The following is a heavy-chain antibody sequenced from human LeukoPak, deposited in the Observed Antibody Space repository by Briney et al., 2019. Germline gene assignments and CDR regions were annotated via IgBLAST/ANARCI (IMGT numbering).Heavy chain of an antibody. CDR1: GFTFSSSA. Sequence: GGSLRLSCAASGFTFSSSAMSWVRQAPGKGLEWVSAISNNGGYTYYADSVQGRFTISRDNSKSTLCLQMNSLRVEDTAVYYCARRVVVAAAPYYFDYWGQGTLVTVSS. J-gene: IGHJ4*02. V-gene: IGHV3-23*01. CDR3: ARRVVVAAAPYYFDY. CDR2: ISNNGGYT. D-gene: IGHD2-2*01.